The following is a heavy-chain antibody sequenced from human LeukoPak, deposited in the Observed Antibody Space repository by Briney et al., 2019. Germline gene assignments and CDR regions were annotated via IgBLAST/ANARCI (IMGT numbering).Heavy chain of an antibody. CDR1: GGSISSYY. Sequence: SETLSLTCTVSGGSISSYYWSWIRQSAGKGLEWIGHIYTSGSTNYNPSFKSRVTMSVDTSKNQFSLKLSSVTAADTAVYYCARGAGYSYDLGWFDPWGQGTLVTVSS. CDR2: IYTSGST. D-gene: IGHD5-18*01. V-gene: IGHV4-4*07. J-gene: IGHJ5*02. CDR3: ARGAGYSYDLGWFDP.